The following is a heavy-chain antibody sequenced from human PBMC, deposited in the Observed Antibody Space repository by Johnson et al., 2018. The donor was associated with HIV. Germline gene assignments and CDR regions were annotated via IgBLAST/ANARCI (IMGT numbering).Heavy chain of an antibody. J-gene: IGHJ3*02. CDR1: GFTFRSYG. CDR2: IRYDGSNK. D-gene: IGHD2-2*01. V-gene: IGHV3-30*02. Sequence: QMQLVESGGGVVQPGGSLRLSCAASGFTFRSYGMHWVRQAPGKGLAWVAFIRYDGSNKYYADSVKGRFPISRDNSKNTLYLQMNSLRAEDTAVYYCARDGGYCSSTSCFRHWASAFDIWGQGTMVTVSS. CDR3: ARDGGYCSSTSCFRHWASAFDI.